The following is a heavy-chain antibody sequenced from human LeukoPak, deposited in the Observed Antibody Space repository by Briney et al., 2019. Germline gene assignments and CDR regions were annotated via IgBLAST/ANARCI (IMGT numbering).Heavy chain of an antibody. CDR1: GFTFSGSF. CDR2: IRTKANSYAT. D-gene: IGHD2-2*01. CDR3: SRTCPSCYYGMDV. Sequence: SGGSLRLSCAASGFTFSGSFMNWVRQASGKGLQWVVRIRTKANSYATLYAASVKGRFTISRDDSKNTAYLQMNSLKTEDTAVYYCSRTCPSCYYGMDVWGQGTTVTVSS. J-gene: IGHJ6*02. V-gene: IGHV3-73*01.